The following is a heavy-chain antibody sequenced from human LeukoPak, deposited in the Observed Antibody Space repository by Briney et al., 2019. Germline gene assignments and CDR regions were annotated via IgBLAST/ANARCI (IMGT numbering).Heavy chain of an antibody. CDR3: ARVSTIMTTYCFDP. D-gene: IGHD4-11*01. CDR2: ISSTGSTI. V-gene: IGHV3-48*03. Sequence: GGSLRLSCAASGFTFSTSEMNWVRQAPGKGLEWVSYISSTGSTIYYADSVQGRFTISRDNTKKSLYLQMTGLRVEDTAIYYCARVSTIMTTYCFDPWGQGALVSVSS. J-gene: IGHJ5*02. CDR1: GFTFSTSE.